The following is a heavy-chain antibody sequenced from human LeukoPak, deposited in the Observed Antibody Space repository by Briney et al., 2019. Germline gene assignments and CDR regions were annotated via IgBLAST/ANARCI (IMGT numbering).Heavy chain of an antibody. Sequence: SVKVSCKASGGTFSSYAISWVRQAPGQGLEWMGGIIPIFGTANYAQKFQGRVTITADESTSTAYMELSSLRSGDTAVYYCAREGPTTVTTIGYYWGQGTLVTVSS. CDR1: GGTFSSYA. V-gene: IGHV1-69*13. D-gene: IGHD4-17*01. J-gene: IGHJ4*02. CDR2: IIPIFGTA. CDR3: AREGPTTVTTIGYY.